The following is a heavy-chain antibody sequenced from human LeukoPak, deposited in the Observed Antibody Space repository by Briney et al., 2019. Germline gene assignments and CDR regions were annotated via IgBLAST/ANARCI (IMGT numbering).Heavy chain of an antibody. D-gene: IGHD2-2*01. CDR2: IYYSGST. V-gene: IGHV4-61*08. Sequence: PSQTLSLTCTVSGGSISSGDYYWSWIRQPPGKGLEWIGYIYYSGSTNYNPSLKSRVTISVDTSKNQFSLKLSSVTAADTAVYYCARDWYCSSTSCPGSFDIWGQGTMVTVSS. J-gene: IGHJ3*02. CDR3: ARDWYCSSTSCPGSFDI. CDR1: GGSISSGDYY.